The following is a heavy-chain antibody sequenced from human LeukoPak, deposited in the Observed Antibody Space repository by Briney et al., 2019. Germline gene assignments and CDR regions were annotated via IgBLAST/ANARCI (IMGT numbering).Heavy chain of an antibody. V-gene: IGHV3-30*18. D-gene: IGHD6-13*01. CDR1: GFTFTTYG. J-gene: IGHJ4*02. CDR3: AKRGHYSINWYHYFDY. Sequence: GGSLTLSCAASGFTFTTYGLHWARRSPGKGLEGVAAIASNGGSEYYADSVKGRVTSSRDNSKNTLFLQLNSLRPDDTAVYYCAKRGHYSINWYHYFDYWGQGTLVTVAT. CDR2: IASNGGSE.